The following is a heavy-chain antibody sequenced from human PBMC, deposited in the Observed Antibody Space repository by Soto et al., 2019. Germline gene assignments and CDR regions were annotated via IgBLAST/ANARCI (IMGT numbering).Heavy chain of an antibody. Sequence: ASVKVSCKTSGYTFTSYYMHWVRQAPGQGLEWMGIINPSGGSTSYARKFQGRVTMTRDTSTSTVYMELSSMRSEDTAVYYCARSYADSSGSPYYFDYWGQGTLVTVSS. CDR3: ARSYADSSGSPYYFDY. V-gene: IGHV1-46*01. CDR1: GYTFTSYY. D-gene: IGHD3-22*01. CDR2: INPSGGST. J-gene: IGHJ4*02.